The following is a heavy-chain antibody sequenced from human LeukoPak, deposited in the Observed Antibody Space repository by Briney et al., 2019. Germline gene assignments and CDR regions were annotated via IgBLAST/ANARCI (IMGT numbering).Heavy chain of an antibody. Sequence: SQTLSLTCTVSGDSISSDPYYWSWVRQPAGEGLEWLGRIYSTGSTRFNPSLKSRLTLSIDTSTNQFSLKLTSVTAADTAVYFCARQGYTVSYYFLDYWSQGTLVTVSS. CDR1: GDSISSDPYY. V-gene: IGHV4-61*02. J-gene: IGHJ4*02. D-gene: IGHD1-26*01. CDR2: IYSTGST. CDR3: ARQGYTVSYYFLDY.